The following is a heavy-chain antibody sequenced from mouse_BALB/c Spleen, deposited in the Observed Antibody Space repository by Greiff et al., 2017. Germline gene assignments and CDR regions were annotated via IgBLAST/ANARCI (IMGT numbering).Heavy chain of an antibody. CDR1: GFTFSSFG. CDR2: ISSGSSTI. V-gene: IGHV5-17*02. CDR3: ARHERTTRFAY. D-gene: IGHD2-12*01. J-gene: IGHJ3*01. Sequence: EVQVVESGGGLVQPGGSRKLSCAASGFTFSSFGMHWVRQAPEKGLEWVAYISSGSSTIYYADTVKGRFTISRDNPKNTLFLQMTSLRSEDTAMYYCARHERTTRFAYWGQGTLVTVSA.